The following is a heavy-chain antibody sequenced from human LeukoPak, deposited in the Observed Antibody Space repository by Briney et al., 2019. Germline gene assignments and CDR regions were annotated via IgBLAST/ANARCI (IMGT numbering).Heavy chain of an antibody. CDR3: ARQGMGVSTLNPRDFDY. V-gene: IGHV4-39*01. D-gene: IGHD5/OR15-5a*01. CDR2: IYYSGST. J-gene: IGHJ4*02. CDR1: GGSISSSSYY. Sequence: SETLSLTYTVSGGSISSSSYYWGWIRQPPGKGLEWIGSIYYSGSTYYNPSLKSRVTISVDTSKNQFSLKLSSVTAADTAVYYCARQGMGVSTLNPRDFDYWGQGTLVTVSS.